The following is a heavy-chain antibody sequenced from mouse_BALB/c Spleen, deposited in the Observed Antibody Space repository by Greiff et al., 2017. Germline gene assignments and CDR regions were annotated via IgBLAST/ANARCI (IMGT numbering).Heavy chain of an antibody. D-gene: IGHD2-4*01. Sequence: EVQLQESGGGLVQPKGSLKLSCAASGFTFNTYAMNWVRQAPGKGLEWVARIRSKSNNYATYYADSVKDRFTISRDDSQSMLYLQMNNLKTEDTAMYYCVRNSADYDGRSWAYWGQGTLVTVSA. J-gene: IGHJ3*01. V-gene: IGHV10-1*02. CDR2: IRSKSNNYAT. CDR1: GFTFNTYA. CDR3: VRNSADYDGRSWAY.